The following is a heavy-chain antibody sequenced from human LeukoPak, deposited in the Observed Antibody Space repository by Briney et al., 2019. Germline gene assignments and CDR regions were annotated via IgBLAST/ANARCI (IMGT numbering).Heavy chain of an antibody. CDR2: IYYSGST. CDR3: ARGVVPAAINFDY. J-gene: IGHJ4*02. D-gene: IGHD2-2*01. V-gene: IGHV4-30-4*08. Sequence: SWVRQAPGKGLEWIGYIYYSGSTYYNPSLKSRVTISVDTSKNQFSLKLSSVTAADTAVYYCARGVVPAAINFDYWGQGTLVTVSS.